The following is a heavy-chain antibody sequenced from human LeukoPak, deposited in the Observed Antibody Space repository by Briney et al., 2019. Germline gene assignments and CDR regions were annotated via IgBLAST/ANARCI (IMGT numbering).Heavy chain of an antibody. J-gene: IGHJ4*02. Sequence: PGGSLRLSCAASGFTFSSYAMSWVRQAPGKGLEWVSAISGSGGSTYYADSVKGRFTISRDNSKNTLYLQMNSLRAEDTAVYYCAKDRILRYFDWSTQTFDYWGQGTLVTVSS. V-gene: IGHV3-23*01. CDR1: GFTFSSYA. CDR3: AKDRILRYFDWSTQTFDY. CDR2: ISGSGGST. D-gene: IGHD3-9*01.